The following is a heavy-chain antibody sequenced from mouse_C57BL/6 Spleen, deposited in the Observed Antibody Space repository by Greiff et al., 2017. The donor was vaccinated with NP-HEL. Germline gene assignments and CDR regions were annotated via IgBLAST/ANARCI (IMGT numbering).Heavy chain of an antibody. J-gene: IGHJ1*03. CDR1: GFNIKDYY. CDR3: TTYYGSSNWYFDV. D-gene: IGHD1-1*01. Sequence: VHVKQSGAELVRPGASVKLSCTASGFNIKDYYMHWVKQRPEQGLEWIGRIDPEDGDTEYAPKFQGKATMTADTSSNTAYLQLSSLTSEDTAVYYCTTYYGSSNWYFDVWGTGTTVTVSS. CDR2: IDPEDGDT. V-gene: IGHV14-1*01.